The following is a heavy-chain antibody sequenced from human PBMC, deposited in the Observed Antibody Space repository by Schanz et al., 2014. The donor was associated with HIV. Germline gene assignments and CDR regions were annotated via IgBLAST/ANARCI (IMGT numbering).Heavy chain of an antibody. J-gene: IGHJ6*02. V-gene: IGHV3-30*03. Sequence: QVQLVESGGGVVRPGRSLRLSCAASGFTFNSYGIHWVRQAPGKGLEWLSIISYDGVNKYYSDSVTGRFTISRDNPKNTVYLQMNSLRAEDTAVYYCARDLNHCSGGSCYPYYYYYVMDAWGQGTTVTVSS. CDR1: GFTFNSYG. D-gene: IGHD2-15*01. CDR2: ISYDGVNK. CDR3: ARDLNHCSGGSCYPYYYYYVMDA.